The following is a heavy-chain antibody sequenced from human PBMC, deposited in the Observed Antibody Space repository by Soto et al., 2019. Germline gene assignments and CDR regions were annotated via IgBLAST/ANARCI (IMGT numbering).Heavy chain of an antibody. Sequence: EVQLVESGGGLVQPGGSLRLSCAASGLSFNFYWIHWVRQVPGKGLVWVARINSDGSQAIYVDSVKGRFTISRDNAKNTLFLQMNSLRVEDAAVYYCAGGMTGLDVWGQGTMVTVTS. CDR2: INSDGSQA. J-gene: IGHJ6*02. CDR1: GLSFNFYW. CDR3: AGGMTGLDV. V-gene: IGHV3-74*01.